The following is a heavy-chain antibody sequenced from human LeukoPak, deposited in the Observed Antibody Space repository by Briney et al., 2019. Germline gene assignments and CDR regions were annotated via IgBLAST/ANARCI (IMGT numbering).Heavy chain of an antibody. V-gene: IGHV3-7*03. Sequence: GGSLRLSCAASGFTFSSYWMSWVRQAPGKGLEWVANIKQDGSEKYYVDSVKGRFTISRDNAKKSLFLQMNSLRAEDTALYYCAKGSTGSFLTDYWGQGTLVTVSS. CDR1: GFTFSSYW. CDR3: AKGSTGSFLTDY. D-gene: IGHD1-26*01. J-gene: IGHJ4*02. CDR2: IKQDGSEK.